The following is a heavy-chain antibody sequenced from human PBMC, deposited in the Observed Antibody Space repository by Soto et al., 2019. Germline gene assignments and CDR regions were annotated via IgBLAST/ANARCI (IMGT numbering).Heavy chain of an antibody. Sequence: SETLALTCTVSGDCKTNLDGSWIRQTPGKGLEWMGFIYSSGSTRYNPSLKSRITMSLDTSKNQFSLRLSSVAAADTPVYYCARHLSVRGVFDFWGQGTQVTVSS. D-gene: IGHD3-10*01. V-gene: IGHV4-59*08. CDR3: ARHLSVRGVFDF. J-gene: IGHJ4*02. CDR1: GDCKTNLD. CDR2: IYSSGST.